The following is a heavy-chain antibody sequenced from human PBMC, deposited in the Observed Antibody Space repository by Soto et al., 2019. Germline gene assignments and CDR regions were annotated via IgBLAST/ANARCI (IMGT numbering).Heavy chain of an antibody. V-gene: IGHV5-51*01. CDR2: IYPGDSDT. J-gene: IGHJ4*02. CDR1: GYSFTTYW. CDR3: ARRPKLGAGTGGSCYSPFDY. D-gene: IGHD2-15*01. Sequence: GESLKISCKGSGYSFTTYWIAWVRQMPVKDLEWMGLIYPGDSDTGYSPSFQGQVTISADKSINTAYLRWSSLKASDTAMYYCARRPKLGAGTGGSCYSPFDYWGQGTRVSVAS.